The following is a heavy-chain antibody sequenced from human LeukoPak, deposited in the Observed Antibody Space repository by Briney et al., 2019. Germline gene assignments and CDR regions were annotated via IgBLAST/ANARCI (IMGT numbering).Heavy chain of an antibody. V-gene: IGHV4-34*01. CDR1: GGSFSGYY. CDR2: INHSGST. D-gene: IGHD2-2*02. J-gene: IGHJ4*02. Sequence: KPSETLSLTCAVYGGSFSGYYWSWIRQPPGKGLEWIGEINHSGSTNYNPSLKSRVTISVDTSKNQFSLKLSSVTAEDTAVYYCARGLYCSSTSCYTGRVYFDYWGQGTLVTVSS. CDR3: ARGLYCSSTSCYTGRVYFDY.